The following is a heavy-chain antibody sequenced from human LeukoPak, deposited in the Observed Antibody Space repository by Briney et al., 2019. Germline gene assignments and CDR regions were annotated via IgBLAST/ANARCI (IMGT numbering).Heavy chain of an antibody. CDR2: IFQRGYS. CDR3: AGDKETTGNGRPNWFDP. V-gene: IGHV4-38-2*01. D-gene: IGHD1-1*01. Sequence: SETLSLTCAVSGYSISSGYYWGWIRQPPGQGLQWIGSIFQRGYSYYNPSLKSRVTISVDTSRNQFSLKLSSVTAADTAVYCCAGDKETTGNGRPNWFDPWGQGTLVTVSS. J-gene: IGHJ5*02. CDR1: GYSISSGYY.